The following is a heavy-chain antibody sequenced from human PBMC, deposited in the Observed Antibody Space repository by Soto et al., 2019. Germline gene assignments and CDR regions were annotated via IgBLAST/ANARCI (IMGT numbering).Heavy chain of an antibody. CDR1: GFTFSTYA. J-gene: IGHJ4*02. D-gene: IGHD3-10*01. Sequence: GESLKISCAASGFTFSTYAMSWVRQAPGKGLEWVSTISDSGGRTYYAASVKGRFTISRDNSKNTLFLLMNSLSAEDTAQYYCAKFNGSGTYYNFPDYWGQGNLVTVSS. CDR2: ISDSGGRT. CDR3: AKFNGSGTYYNFPDY. V-gene: IGHV3-23*01.